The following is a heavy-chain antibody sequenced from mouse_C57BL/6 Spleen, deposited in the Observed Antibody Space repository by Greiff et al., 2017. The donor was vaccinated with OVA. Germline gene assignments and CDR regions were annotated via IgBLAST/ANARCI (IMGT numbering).Heavy chain of an antibody. V-gene: IGHV1-26*01. D-gene: IGHD1-1*01. CDR1: GYTFTDYY. J-gene: IGHJ2*01. CDR3: ATCYYGSSHGYFDY. Sequence: VQLQQSGPELVKPGASVKISCKASGYTFTDYYMNWVKQSHGKSLEWIGDINPNNGGTSYNQKFKGKATLTVDTSSSTAYMELRSLPSEDSAVYYCATCYYGSSHGYFDYWGQGTTLTVSS. CDR2: INPNNGGT.